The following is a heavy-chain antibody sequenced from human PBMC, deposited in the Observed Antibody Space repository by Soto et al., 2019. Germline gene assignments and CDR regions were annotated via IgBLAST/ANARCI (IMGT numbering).Heavy chain of an antibody. J-gene: IGHJ4*02. Sequence: PGESLKISCKGSGYSFTNYWVGWVRQMPGKGLEWMGIINPSDSDIRYSQSFQGQVTISADKSISSAYLQWSSLKASDTAMYYCARFEDYYDSSGIGRYLDYWGQGTPVTGSS. D-gene: IGHD3-22*01. CDR3: ARFEDYYDSSGIGRYLDY. V-gene: IGHV5-51*01. CDR2: INPSDSDI. CDR1: GYSFTNYW.